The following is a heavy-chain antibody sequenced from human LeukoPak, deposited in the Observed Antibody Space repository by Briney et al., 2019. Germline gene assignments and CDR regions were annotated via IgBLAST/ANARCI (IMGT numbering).Heavy chain of an antibody. Sequence: ASVKVSCKASGYTFTSYDINWVRQATGQGLEWMGWMNPNSGNTGYAQKFQGRVTITRNTSISTAYMELSSLTSEDTAVYYCVRGPLGYCSGGSCSDFDYWGQGTLVTVSS. CDR2: MNPNSGNT. J-gene: IGHJ4*02. CDR1: GYTFTSYD. V-gene: IGHV1-8*01. CDR3: VRGPLGYCSGGSCSDFDY. D-gene: IGHD2-15*01.